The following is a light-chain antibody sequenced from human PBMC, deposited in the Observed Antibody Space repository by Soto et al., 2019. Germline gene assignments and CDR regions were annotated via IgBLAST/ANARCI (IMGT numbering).Light chain of an antibody. CDR1: QSVTSK. CDR3: QQYYPGPPTT. Sequence: ETVMTQSPATLSVSPGERVTLSCRASQSVTSKLAWYQQKPGQAPRLLIYDASSRATGIPARFSGSGSGTEFTLTISSLQSEDFAVYYCQQYYPGPPTTFGQGTRLEIK. J-gene: IGKJ5*01. CDR2: DAS. V-gene: IGKV3-15*01.